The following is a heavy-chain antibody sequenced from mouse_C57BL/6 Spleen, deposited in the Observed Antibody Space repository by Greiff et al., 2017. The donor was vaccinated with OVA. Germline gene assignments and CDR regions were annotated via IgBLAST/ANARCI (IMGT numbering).Heavy chain of an antibody. CDR1: GYTFTSYW. Sequence: VQLQQPGAELVMPGASVKLSCKASGYTFTSYWMHWVKQRPGQGLEWIGNINPSNGGTNYNEKFKSKATLTVDKSSSTAYMQLSSLTSEDSAVYYCARSLTGTDYYAMDYWGQGTSVTVSS. V-gene: IGHV1-53*01. CDR3: ARSLTGTDYYAMDY. D-gene: IGHD4-1*01. CDR2: INPSNGGT. J-gene: IGHJ4*01.